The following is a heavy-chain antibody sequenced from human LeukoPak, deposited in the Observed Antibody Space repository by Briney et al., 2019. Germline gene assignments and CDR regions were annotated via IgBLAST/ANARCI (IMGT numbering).Heavy chain of an antibody. CDR1: GFTFSTYG. Sequence: PGGSLRLSCAASGFTFSTYGMNWVRQAPGKGPEWVSYISSSSDAIYYPDSVRGRFTISRDNAENSLYLQMNSLRDEDTAVYYCARDYNGHFYYWGQGTLVTVSS. V-gene: IGHV3-48*02. CDR2: ISSSSDAI. D-gene: IGHD2-8*01. J-gene: IGHJ4*02. CDR3: ARDYNGHFYY.